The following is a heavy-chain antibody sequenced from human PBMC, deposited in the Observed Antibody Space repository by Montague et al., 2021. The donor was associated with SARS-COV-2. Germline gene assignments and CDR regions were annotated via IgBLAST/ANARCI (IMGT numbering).Heavy chain of an antibody. CDR2: IYSSGST. CDR3: ARDRPRSYYYGSWTYTWGGYGMDV. CDR1: GGSISSYY. J-gene: IGHJ6*02. Sequence: SETLSLTCTVSGGSISSYYWSWIRQPAGKGLEWIGRIYSSGSTNYNPSLKSRVTMSVDTSKNQFSLTLSSVTAAATALYYCARDRPRSYYYGSWTYTWGGYGMDVWDQGTTVTVSS. V-gene: IGHV4-4*07. D-gene: IGHD3-10*01.